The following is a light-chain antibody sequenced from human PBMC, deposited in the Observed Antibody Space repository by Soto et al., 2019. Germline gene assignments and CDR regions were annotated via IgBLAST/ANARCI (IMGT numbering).Light chain of an antibody. J-gene: IGKJ5*01. CDR3: QQYNNWPLT. CDR1: HEIDIG. Sequence: EIVMTQSPATLSVSPGERATLSCRASHEIDIGLAWYQQKPGQTPRLLIFGASTRATGIPVRFSGSGSGTEFTITISGLQSEDFAMYYCQQYNNWPLTFGQGTRLDIK. CDR2: GAS. V-gene: IGKV3-15*01.